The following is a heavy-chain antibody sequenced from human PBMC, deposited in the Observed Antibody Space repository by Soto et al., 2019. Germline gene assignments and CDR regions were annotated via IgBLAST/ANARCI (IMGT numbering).Heavy chain of an antibody. CDR3: ARFKVYFHKSAFLTDV. CDR1: GYTLSSFG. Sequence: ASVKVSCKASGYTLSSFGISWVRQVPGQGLEWMGWISSYNGDTNYAQKFQDRVTMTTDTSTGTTYMEMRSLRSDDTAIYYCARFKVYFHKSAFLTDVWGQGTQVSVSS. J-gene: IGHJ4*02. V-gene: IGHV1-18*01. CDR2: ISSYNGDT. D-gene: IGHD1-26*01.